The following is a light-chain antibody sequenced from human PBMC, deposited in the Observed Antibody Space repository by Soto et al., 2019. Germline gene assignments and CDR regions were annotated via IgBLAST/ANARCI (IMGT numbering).Light chain of an antibody. CDR2: DAY. J-gene: IGKJ4*01. CDR1: QSVSSS. V-gene: IGKV3-11*01. Sequence: EIVLTQSPATLSLSPGERATLSCRASQSVSSSLAWYQQKPGQAPRLLIYDAYNRAAGIPARFSGSGSGTDFTLTISSLEPEDFAVYYCQQRGNWPPTFGGGTKVEIK. CDR3: QQRGNWPPT.